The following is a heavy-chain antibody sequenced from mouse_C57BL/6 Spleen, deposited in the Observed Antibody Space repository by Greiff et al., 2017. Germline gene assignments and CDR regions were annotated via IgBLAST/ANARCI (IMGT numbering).Heavy chain of an antibody. J-gene: IGHJ3*01. V-gene: IGHV1-15*01. CDR2: IDPETGGT. CDR3: TRSGGTAWFAY. D-gene: IGHD3-2*02. CDR1: GYTFTDYE. Sequence: QVQLQQSGAELVRPGASVTLSCKASGYTFTDYEVHWVKQTPVHGLEWIGAIDPETGGTAYNQKFKGKAILTADKSSSTAYMELRSLTSEDSAVYYCTRSGGTAWFAYWGQGTLVTVSA.